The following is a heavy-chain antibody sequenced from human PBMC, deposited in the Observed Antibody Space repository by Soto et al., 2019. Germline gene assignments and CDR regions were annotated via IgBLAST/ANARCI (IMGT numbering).Heavy chain of an antibody. V-gene: IGHV3-30*18. J-gene: IGHJ3*02. CDR1: GFTFSIYG. CDR2: ISDDGSDK. D-gene: IGHD5-18*01. CDR3: AKDGYSLGASAVDI. Sequence: GGSLRLSCAAFGFTFSIYGMHWVRQAPGKGLEWVAVISDDGSDKYYVDSVKGRFTISRDNSRKMLYLQMDSLRADDTVVYYCAKDGYSLGASAVDIWGQGTMVTVSS.